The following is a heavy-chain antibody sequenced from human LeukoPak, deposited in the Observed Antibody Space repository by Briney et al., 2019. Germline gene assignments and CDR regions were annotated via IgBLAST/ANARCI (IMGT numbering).Heavy chain of an antibody. CDR3: AKAGRAAAGTGYYYGMDV. CDR1: GFTFSSYA. CDR2: ISGSGGST. J-gene: IGHJ6*02. D-gene: IGHD6-13*01. V-gene: IGHV3-23*01. Sequence: PGGSLRLSCAASGFTFSSYAMSWVRQAPGKGLEWVSAISGSGGSTYYADSVKGRFTISRDNSKNTLYLQMNSLRAEDTAVYYCAKAGRAAAGTGYYYGMDVWGQGTTVTVSS.